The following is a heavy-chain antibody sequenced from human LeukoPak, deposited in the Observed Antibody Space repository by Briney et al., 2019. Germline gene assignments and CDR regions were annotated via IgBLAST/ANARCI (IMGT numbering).Heavy chain of an antibody. CDR1: GFTFSSYA. V-gene: IGHV3-23*01. J-gene: IGHJ4*02. CDR3: AKVGLEYYFDY. Sequence: GGSLRLSCAPSGFTFSSYAMSCVRQAPGKGLEWVSAISGSGGSTYYADSVKGRFTISRDNSKNTLYLQMNSLRAEDTAVYYCAKVGLEYYFDYWGQGTLVTVSS. CDR2: ISGSGGST. D-gene: IGHD3/OR15-3a*01.